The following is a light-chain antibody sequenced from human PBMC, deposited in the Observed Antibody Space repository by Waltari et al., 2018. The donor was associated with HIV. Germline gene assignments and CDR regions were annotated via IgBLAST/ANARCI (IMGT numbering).Light chain of an antibody. CDR1: TGLVTRGYY. V-gene: IGLV7-43*01. CDR3: LLSFGDSQV. CDR2: STN. J-gene: IGLJ3*02. Sequence: QTVVTQEPSLTVSPGGTVTLTSAASTGLVTRGYYANWFQPKPGQAPRALIYSTNNKHSWTPARFSGFLLGGKAALTLSGAQPEDEADYYCLLSFGDSQVFGGGTKLTVL.